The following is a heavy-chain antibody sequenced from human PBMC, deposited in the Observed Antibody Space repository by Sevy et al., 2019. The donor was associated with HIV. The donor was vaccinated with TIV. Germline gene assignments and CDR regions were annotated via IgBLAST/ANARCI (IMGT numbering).Heavy chain of an antibody. J-gene: IGHJ4*02. CDR1: GFTFSSYD. D-gene: IGHD1-1*01. V-gene: IGHV3-48*03. Sequence: GGSLRLSCTASGFTFSSYDMNWVRQAPGKGLEWVSKISSSGSSIYYADSVKGRFTISRDNAKNSLYLQMNSLRAEDTAVYYCARVRYNYGSYYFDYWGQGTLVTVSS. CDR2: ISSSGSSI. CDR3: ARVRYNYGSYYFDY.